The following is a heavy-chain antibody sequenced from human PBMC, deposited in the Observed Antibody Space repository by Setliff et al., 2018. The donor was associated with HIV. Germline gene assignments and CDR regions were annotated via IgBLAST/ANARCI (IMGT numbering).Heavy chain of an antibody. CDR2: INQSGNT. J-gene: IGHJ2*01. Sequence: SETLSLTCAVYGGPLSGYYWSWVRQSPGRGLEWIGEINQSGNTNFNPSLKSRLIVSVDTSKSQFSLKLTSVTAADTALYYCAREGGQGYSGSGSFYHRNFDLWGRGTLVTVSS. CDR1: GGPLSGYY. CDR3: AREGGQGYSGSGSFYHRNFDL. V-gene: IGHV4-34*01. D-gene: IGHD3-10*01.